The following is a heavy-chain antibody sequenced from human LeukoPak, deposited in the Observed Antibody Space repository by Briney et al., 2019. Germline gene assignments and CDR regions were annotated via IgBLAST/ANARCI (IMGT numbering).Heavy chain of an antibody. CDR1: GYSFTSYW. V-gene: IGHV5-51*01. D-gene: IGHD3-10*01. CDR2: IYPGDSDT. CDR3: ARLGLAEGYYYGSGSRKSYYYYGMDV. J-gene: IGHJ6*02. Sequence: GESLKISCKGSGYSFTSYWIGWVRQMPGKGLEWMGIIYPGDSDTRYSPSFQGQVTISADKSISTAYLQWSSLKASDTAMYYCARLGLAEGYYYGSGSRKSYYYYGMDVWGQGTTVTVSS.